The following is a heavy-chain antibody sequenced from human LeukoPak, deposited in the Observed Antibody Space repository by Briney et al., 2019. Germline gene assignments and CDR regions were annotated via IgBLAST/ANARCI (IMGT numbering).Heavy chain of an antibody. CDR3: ARQRGDILTGYYMPRGFDY. J-gene: IGHJ4*02. CDR2: ISSSGSTI. Sequence: GGSLRLSCAASGFTFSSYEMNGVRQAPGKGLEWVSYISSSGSTIYYADSVKGRFTISRDNAKNSLYLQMNSLRAEDTAVYYCARQRGDILTGYYMPRGFDYWGQGTLVTVSS. V-gene: IGHV3-48*03. CDR1: GFTFSSYE. D-gene: IGHD3-9*01.